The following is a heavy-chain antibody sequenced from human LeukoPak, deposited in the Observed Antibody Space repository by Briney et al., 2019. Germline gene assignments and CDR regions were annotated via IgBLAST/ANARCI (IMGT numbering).Heavy chain of an antibody. D-gene: IGHD6-13*01. J-gene: IGHJ4*02. CDR1: GFTFSSYA. CDR2: ISYDGSNK. Sequence: GGSLRLSCAASGFTFSSYAMHWVRQAPGKGLEWVAVISYDGSNKYYADSVKGRFTISRDNSKNTLYLQMNSLRAEDTAVYYCARVYHGYSSSWHFDYWGQGTLVTVSS. V-gene: IGHV3-30-3*01. CDR3: ARVYHGYSSSWHFDY.